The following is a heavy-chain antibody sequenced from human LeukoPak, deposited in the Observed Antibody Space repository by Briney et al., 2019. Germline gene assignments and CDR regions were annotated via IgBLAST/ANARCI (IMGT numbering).Heavy chain of an antibody. CDR3: ATSLSEPDPYYYYGMDV. V-gene: IGHV3-66*01. D-gene: IGHD1-14*01. J-gene: IGHJ6*02. Sequence: GGSLRLSCAASGFTVSSNFMSWVRQAPGKGLEWVSVIYSEGSNSEYYADSVKGRFTISRDSSKNTVYFQMNSLRVEDTAVYYCATSLSEPDPYYYYGMDVWGQGTTVTVSS. CDR2: IYSEGSNSE. CDR1: GFTVSSNF.